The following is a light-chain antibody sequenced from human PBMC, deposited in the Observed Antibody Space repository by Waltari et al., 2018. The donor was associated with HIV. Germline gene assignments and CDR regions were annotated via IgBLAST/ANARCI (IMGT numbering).Light chain of an antibody. CDR3: QQYYSIPYT. Sequence: ILMTKSPDSLTLSLGDRATIPRKSSQSILYSTYSKSYLAWYQQKAGQSPKLLVYWASTRESGVPDRFSGGGSGTDFTLTINSLQAEDVAMYYCQQYYSIPYTFGQGTRLEIK. CDR1: QSILYSTYSKSY. V-gene: IGKV4-1*01. J-gene: IGKJ2*01. CDR2: WAS.